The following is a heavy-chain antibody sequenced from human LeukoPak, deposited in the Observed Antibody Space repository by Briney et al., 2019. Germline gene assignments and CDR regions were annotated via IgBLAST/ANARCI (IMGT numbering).Heavy chain of an antibody. Sequence: GGSLRLSCAASGFTFSSYWMHWVRQAPGKGLVWVSRIDSDGSSTRYADSVKGRFTISRDNAKNTLYLQMNSLRAEDTAVYYCVRPPINYYHSDYWGQGAPVSVSS. CDR3: VRPPINYYHSDY. V-gene: IGHV3-74*01. CDR1: GFTFSSYW. CDR2: IDSDGSST. D-gene: IGHD1-26*01. J-gene: IGHJ4*02.